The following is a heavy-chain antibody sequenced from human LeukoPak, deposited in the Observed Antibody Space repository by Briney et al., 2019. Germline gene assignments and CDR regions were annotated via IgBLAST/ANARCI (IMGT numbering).Heavy chain of an antibody. Sequence: GGSLRLSCAGSGFTFSSYAMSWVRQAPGKGLEWVSGISSGGGSTYYADSVKGRFTISRDNSKNTLDLEMNSLRAEDTAVYYCAKLALYGSGSYPHDAFDIWGQGTMVTVSS. CDR3: AKLALYGSGSYPHDAFDI. CDR2: ISSGGGST. V-gene: IGHV3-23*01. D-gene: IGHD3-10*01. J-gene: IGHJ3*02. CDR1: GFTFSSYA.